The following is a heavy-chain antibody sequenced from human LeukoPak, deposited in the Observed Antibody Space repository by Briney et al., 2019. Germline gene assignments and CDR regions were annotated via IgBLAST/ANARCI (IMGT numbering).Heavy chain of an antibody. CDR3: ARGGYYGSGNDFRFDP. CDR2: IYSSGST. CDR1: GGSIRGYY. D-gene: IGHD3-10*01. V-gene: IGHV4-59*01. J-gene: IGHJ5*02. Sequence: SETLSLTCNVSGGSIRGYYWSWIRQPPGKGLEWIGYIYSSGSTNYNPSLKSRVTMSVDTSKNQFSLKVSSVTAADTAVYYCARGGYYGSGNDFRFDPWGQGTLVTVSS.